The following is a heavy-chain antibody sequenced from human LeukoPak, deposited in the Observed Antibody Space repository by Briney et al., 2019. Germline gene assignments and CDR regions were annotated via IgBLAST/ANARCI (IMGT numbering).Heavy chain of an antibody. CDR2: ISSNGGST. V-gene: IGHV3-64*01. Sequence: GGSLRLSCAASGFTFSSYAMHWVRQAPGKGLEYVSAISSNGGSTYYANSVKGRFTISRDNSKNTLYLQMGSLRAEDMAVYYCARDPTCSGGSCYHYYYYYMDVWGKGTTVTVSS. D-gene: IGHD2-15*01. CDR1: GFTFSSYA. J-gene: IGHJ6*03. CDR3: ARDPTCSGGSCYHYYYYYMDV.